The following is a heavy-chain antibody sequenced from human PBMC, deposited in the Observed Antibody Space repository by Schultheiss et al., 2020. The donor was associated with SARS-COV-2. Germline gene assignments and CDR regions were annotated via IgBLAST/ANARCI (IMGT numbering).Heavy chain of an antibody. D-gene: IGHD2-15*01. CDR1: GFTFSSYA. CDR3: AREGYTSGRCGIFDK. V-gene: IGHV3-74*01. Sequence: GGSLRLSCAASGFTFSSYAMHWVREVPGKGLVWVSRINEDGTITDDADSVKGRFTISRDNSRSTLYLDLSSLTAEDTAVYHCAREGYTSGRCGIFDKWGQGTLVTVSS. J-gene: IGHJ4*02. CDR2: INEDGTIT.